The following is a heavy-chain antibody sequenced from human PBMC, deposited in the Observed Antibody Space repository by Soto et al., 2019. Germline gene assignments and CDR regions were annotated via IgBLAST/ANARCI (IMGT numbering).Heavy chain of an antibody. CDR1: GFIVSGNY. V-gene: IGHV3-53*01. CDR2: IYSGGYT. Sequence: GGSLRLSCAASGFIVSGNYMSWVRQAPGKGLEWVSVIYSGGYTFYADSVKGRFIISRDNSKNTLYLQMNSLRAEETAVYYCERDQRWSRSSGDAFDIWGQGTMATVSS. CDR3: ERDQRWSRSSGDAFDI. J-gene: IGHJ3*02. D-gene: IGHD3-3*01.